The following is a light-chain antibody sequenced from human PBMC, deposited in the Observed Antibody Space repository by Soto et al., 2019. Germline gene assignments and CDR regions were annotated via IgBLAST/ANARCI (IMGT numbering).Light chain of an antibody. J-gene: IGLJ2*01. V-gene: IGLV1-47*01. CDR3: AAWDYSLSGVV. CDR1: SSNIGSNY. CDR2: RNN. Sequence: QLVLTQPPSASGTPGQRVTISCSGSSSNIGSNYVYWYQQLPGTAPKLLIYRNNQRPSGVPDRFSGSKSGTSASLAISGLRSEDEADYYCAAWDYSLSGVVFGGGTKLTVL.